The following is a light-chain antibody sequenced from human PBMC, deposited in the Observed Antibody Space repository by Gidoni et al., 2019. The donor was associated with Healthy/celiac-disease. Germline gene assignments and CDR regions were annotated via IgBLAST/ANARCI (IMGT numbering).Light chain of an antibody. J-gene: IGKJ4*01. CDR3: QQRSNWPRT. Sequence: EIVLTQSPATLFLSPGERATLSCRASQSVSSYLAWYQQKPGQAPRLLIYDASNRATCIPARFSGSGSGTDFTLTISSLEPEDFAVYYCQQRSNWPRTFGGGTKVEIK. CDR1: QSVSSY. V-gene: IGKV3-11*01. CDR2: DAS.